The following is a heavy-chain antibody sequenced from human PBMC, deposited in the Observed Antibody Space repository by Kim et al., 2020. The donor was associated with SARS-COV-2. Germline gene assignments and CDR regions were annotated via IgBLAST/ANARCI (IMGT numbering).Heavy chain of an antibody. CDR2: ISYDGSNK. CDR3: ARGAAFIAAAGHFDH. CDR1: GFTFSSYA. Sequence: GGSLRLSCAASGFTFSSYAMHWVRQAPGKGLEWVAVISYDGSNKYYADSVKGRFTISRDNSKNTLYLQMNSLRAEDTAVYYCARGAAFIAAAGHFDHWG. D-gene: IGHD6-13*01. J-gene: IGHJ4*01. V-gene: IGHV3-30-3*01.